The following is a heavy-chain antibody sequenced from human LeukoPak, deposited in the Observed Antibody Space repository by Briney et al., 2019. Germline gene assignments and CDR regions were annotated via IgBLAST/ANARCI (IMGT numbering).Heavy chain of an antibody. CDR1: GYIFINYG. D-gene: IGHD3-22*01. J-gene: IGHJ1*01. CDR2: ISGYSGNT. Sequence: ASVKVSCKASGYIFINYGISWVRQAPGQELEWMGRISGYSGNTDYAQNLQGRVTMTTDTSTTTAYMELRSLRSDDTAIYYCARDQWYYYDSGVNSEWAEYLQYWGPGTMVTVSS. CDR3: ARDQWYYYDSGVNSEWAEYLQY. V-gene: IGHV1-18*01.